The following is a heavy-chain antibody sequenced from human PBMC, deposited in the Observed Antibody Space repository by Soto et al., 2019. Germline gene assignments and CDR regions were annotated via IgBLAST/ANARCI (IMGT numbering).Heavy chain of an antibody. Sequence: GGSLRLSCAASGFTFNSYAMNWVRQAPGKGLEWVSGISGSDGSTYYSDSVKGRFTISRDNSKDTLYLQMTGLRAEDTALYYCASPPRATVTDNIFDFWGQGTLVTVSS. V-gene: IGHV3-23*01. CDR2: ISGSDGST. CDR3: ASPPRATVTDNIFDF. CDR1: GFTFNSYA. D-gene: IGHD4-17*01. J-gene: IGHJ4*02.